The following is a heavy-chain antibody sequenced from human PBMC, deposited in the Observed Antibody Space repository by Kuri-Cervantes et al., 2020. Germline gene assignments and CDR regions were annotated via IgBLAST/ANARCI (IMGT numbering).Heavy chain of an antibody. Sequence: GESLKISCAASGFTFSDYYMSWIRQAPGKGLEWVSYISSSGSTIYYADSVKGRFTISRDNAKNSLYLQMNSLRAEDTAVYYCARSHWLFRYYYGMDVWGQGTLVTVSS. J-gene: IGHJ6*02. V-gene: IGHV3-11*01. CDR1: GFTFSDYY. D-gene: IGHD3-9*01. CDR3: ARSHWLFRYYYGMDV. CDR2: ISSSGSTI.